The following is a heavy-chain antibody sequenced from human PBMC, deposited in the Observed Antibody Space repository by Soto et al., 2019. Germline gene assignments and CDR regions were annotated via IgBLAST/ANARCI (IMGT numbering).Heavy chain of an antibody. Sequence: HVQLVQSGGELKKPGASVKVSCNTSGYTFNTYFITWVRQAPGQGLEWMGWISPHNGNTNYAEKFQGRVTMTADTITKTAYMELSNLRIEDTAVYYCARDTGNSFDYWGQGTPVTVSS. V-gene: IGHV1-18*01. CDR2: ISPHNGNT. J-gene: IGHJ4*02. CDR1: GYTFNTYF. CDR3: ARDTGNSFDY.